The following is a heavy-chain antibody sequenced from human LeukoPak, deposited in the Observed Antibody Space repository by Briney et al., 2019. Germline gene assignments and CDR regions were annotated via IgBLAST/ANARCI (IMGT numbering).Heavy chain of an antibody. J-gene: IGHJ6*03. CDR1: GFTFSSYS. V-gene: IGHV3-30*03. D-gene: IGHD3-16*01. CDR3: ARDPGENDYYYYMDV. Sequence: GGSLRLSCAASGFTFSSYSMNWVRQAPGKGLEWVAVISYDGSNKHYADSVKGRFTISRDNSKNTLYLQMNSLRAEDTAVYYCARDPGENDYYYYMDVWGKGTTVTVSS. CDR2: ISYDGSNK.